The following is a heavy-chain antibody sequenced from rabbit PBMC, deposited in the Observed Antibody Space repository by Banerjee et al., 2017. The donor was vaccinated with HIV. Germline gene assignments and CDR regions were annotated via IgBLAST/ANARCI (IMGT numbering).Heavy chain of an antibody. D-gene: IGHD4-1*01. CDR3: ARDLAGVIGWNFDL. J-gene: IGHJ4*01. Sequence: QEQLVESGGGLVQPEGSLTLTCKASGFDFSSNAICWVRQAPGKGLEWIGTIYAGSSGSAYYASWVNGRFTISKTSSTTVTLQMTSLTAADTATYFCARDLAGVIGWNFDLWGPGTLVTVS. V-gene: IGHV1S45*01. CDR2: IYAGSSGSA. CDR1: GFDFSSNA.